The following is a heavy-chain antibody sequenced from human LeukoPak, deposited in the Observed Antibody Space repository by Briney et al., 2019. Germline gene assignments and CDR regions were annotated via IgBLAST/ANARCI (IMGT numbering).Heavy chain of an antibody. D-gene: IGHD2-2*01. CDR3: ERDGELCSSTSCYPPYYYMDV. Sequence: GGSLRLSCAASGFTFSSYSMNWVRQAPGKGLEWVSSISSSSSYIYYADSVKGRFTISRENAKKSLYLQMNSLRAEDTAVYYCERDGELCSSTSCYPPYYYMDVWGKGTTVPVSS. V-gene: IGHV3-21*01. CDR2: ISSSSSYI. CDR1: GFTFSSYS. J-gene: IGHJ6*03.